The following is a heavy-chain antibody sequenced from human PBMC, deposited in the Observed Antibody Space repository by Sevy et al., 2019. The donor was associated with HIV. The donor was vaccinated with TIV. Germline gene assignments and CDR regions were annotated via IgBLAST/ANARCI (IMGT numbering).Heavy chain of an antibody. CDR3: AREEGGSYYDY. V-gene: IGHV3-74*01. J-gene: IGHJ4*02. Sequence: GGSLRLSCAASGFTFSSYWMHWVRQAPGKGLVRVSRINSDGSSTSYADSVKGRFTISRDNAKNTLYLQMNSLRAEDTAVYYCAREEGGSYYDYWGQGTLVTVSS. D-gene: IGHD1-26*01. CDR1: GFTFSSYW. CDR2: INSDGSST.